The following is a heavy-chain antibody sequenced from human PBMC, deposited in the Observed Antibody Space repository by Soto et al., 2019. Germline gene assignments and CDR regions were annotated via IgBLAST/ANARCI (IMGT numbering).Heavy chain of an antibody. Sequence: SETMPLTSAVYGCSFSSGYPSACIRQPPGMRLEWIGSIYHSGSTYYNPSLKSRVTISVDTSKNQFSLKLSSVTAADTAVYYCARAELPDWFDPWGQGTLVTVSS. D-gene: IGHD3-10*01. V-gene: IGHV4-38-2*01. CDR2: IYHSGST. J-gene: IGHJ5*02. CDR1: GCSFSSGYP. CDR3: ARAELPDWFDP.